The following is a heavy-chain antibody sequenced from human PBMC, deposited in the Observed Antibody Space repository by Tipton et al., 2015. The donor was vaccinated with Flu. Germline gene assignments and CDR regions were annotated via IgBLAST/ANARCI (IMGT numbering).Heavy chain of an antibody. CDR1: GGSFSGYY. V-gene: IGHV4-34*01. D-gene: IGHD1-26*01. J-gene: IGHJ3*02. CDR2: INHSGST. Sequence: LRLSCAVYGGSFSGYYCSWIRQPPGKGLEWIGEINHSGSTNYNPSLKSRVTISVDTSKNQFSLKLSSVTAADTAVYYCARVGRELLNAFDIWGQGTMVTVSS. CDR3: ARVGRELLNAFDI.